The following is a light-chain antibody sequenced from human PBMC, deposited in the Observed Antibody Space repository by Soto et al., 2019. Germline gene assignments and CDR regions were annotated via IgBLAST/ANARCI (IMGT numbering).Light chain of an antibody. Sequence: QSALTQPPSASGSPGQSVAISCTGTSSVVGGYNYVSWYQQHPGKAPKLMIYEVTKRPSGVPDRFSGSKSGNTASLTVSGLQADDEADYYCSSYAGSNNKVFGTGTKVTVL. J-gene: IGLJ1*01. CDR2: EVT. CDR1: SSVVGGYNY. CDR3: SSYAGSNNKV. V-gene: IGLV2-8*01.